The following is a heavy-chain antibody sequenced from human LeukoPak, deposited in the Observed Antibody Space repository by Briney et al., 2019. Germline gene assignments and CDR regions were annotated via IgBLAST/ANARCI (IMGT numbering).Heavy chain of an antibody. V-gene: IGHV3-48*01. CDR1: GFTFSRYS. J-gene: IGHJ4*02. Sequence: GGSLRLSCAASGFTFSRYSMNWVRQAPGKGLERVSYISVSSSTIYYADSVKGRFTISRDNAKNSLHLQMNSLRAEDTAVYYCARDLNFWSGFPNVYFDYWGQGSLVTVSS. CDR3: ARDLNFWSGFPNVYFDY. CDR2: ISVSSSTI. D-gene: IGHD3-3*01.